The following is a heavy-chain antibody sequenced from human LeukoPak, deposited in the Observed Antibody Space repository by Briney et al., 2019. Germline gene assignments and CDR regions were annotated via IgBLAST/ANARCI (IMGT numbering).Heavy chain of an antibody. D-gene: IGHD3-22*01. CDR2: IYTSGST. CDR3: ARDIYDSSGYSKYNWFDP. J-gene: IGHJ5*02. Sequence: SETLSLTCTVSGGSISSGSYYWSWIRQPAGTGLEWIGRIYTSGSTNYNPSLKSRVTISVDTSKNQFSLKLSSVTAADTAVYYCARDIYDSSGYSKYNWFDPWGQGTLVTVSS. V-gene: IGHV4-61*02. CDR1: GGSISSGSYY.